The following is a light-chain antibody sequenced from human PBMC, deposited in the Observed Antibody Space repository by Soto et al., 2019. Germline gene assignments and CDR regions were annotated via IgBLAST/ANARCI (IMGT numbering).Light chain of an antibody. Sequence: DIQMTQSPSTLSASVGDRVTITCRASQSINIWLAWFQQKPGKAPKLLIYDASTLESGVPSRFSGSGSGTEFTLTVSSLHPDDFATYYCQQYNSYWTFGQGTKVDIK. CDR1: QSINIW. CDR3: QQYNSYWT. CDR2: DAS. J-gene: IGKJ1*01. V-gene: IGKV1-5*01.